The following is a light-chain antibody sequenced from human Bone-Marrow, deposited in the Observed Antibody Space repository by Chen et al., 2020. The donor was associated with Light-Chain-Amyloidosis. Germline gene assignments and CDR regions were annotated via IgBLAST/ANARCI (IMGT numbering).Light chain of an antibody. CDR1: DLPTKY. J-gene: IGLJ2*01. Sequence: SYELTQPPSVSVSPGQTARITCSGDDLPTKYAYWYQQKPGHAPVLVIHRDTERPAGISERFSGSSSGTTATLTISGVQAEDEADYHGQSADSSGTYEVIFGGGTKLTVL. CDR2: RDT. CDR3: QSADSSGTYEVI. V-gene: IGLV3-25*03.